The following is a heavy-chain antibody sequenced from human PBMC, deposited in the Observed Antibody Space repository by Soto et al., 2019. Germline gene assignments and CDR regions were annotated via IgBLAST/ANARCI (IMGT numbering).Heavy chain of an antibody. V-gene: IGHV3-74*01. Sequence: EVQLVESGGGLVQPGGSLRLSCAASGSTFSIYWMHWVRQAPGKGPVWVSRINSDGSSTSYADSVKGRFTISRDNAKNTLYLQMNSPRAEDTAVYYCVRTSLVVAAATREDYWGQGTLVTVSS. CDR2: INSDGSST. J-gene: IGHJ4*02. CDR1: GSTFSIYW. CDR3: VRTSLVVAAATREDY. D-gene: IGHD2-15*01.